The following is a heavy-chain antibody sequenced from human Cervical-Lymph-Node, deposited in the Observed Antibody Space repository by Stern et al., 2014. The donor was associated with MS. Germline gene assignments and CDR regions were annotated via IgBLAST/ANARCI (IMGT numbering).Heavy chain of an antibody. Sequence: QVQLVESGGGVVQPGRSLRLSCAASGFTFSSSVMHWVRQAPGKGPEWVALISNDGSNEYYAESAEGRFSISRDNSKNTLYLQLNSLSVEDSAVYYCAREGPAVGRWDWGQGTLVTVSS. D-gene: IGHD1-26*01. J-gene: IGHJ4*02. CDR3: AREGPAVGRWD. CDR2: ISNDGSNE. CDR1: GFTFSSSV. V-gene: IGHV3-30*04.